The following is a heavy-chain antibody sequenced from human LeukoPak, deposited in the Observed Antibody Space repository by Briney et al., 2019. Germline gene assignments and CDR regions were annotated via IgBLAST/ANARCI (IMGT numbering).Heavy chain of an antibody. CDR3: GRGNYCGNTRCHGYYYMDV. D-gene: IGHD2-2*01. Sequence: NPSETLSLTCTVSSGSVSSGTYYWTWIRQPAGKGLEWIGHIYSGGSTNYNPSLNSRVTISTDPSKTQFSLMLSSVTAADTAVYYCGRGNYCGNTRCHGYYYMDVWGKGATVTVSS. CDR2: IYSGGST. CDR1: SGSVSSGTYY. V-gene: IGHV4-61*09. J-gene: IGHJ6*03.